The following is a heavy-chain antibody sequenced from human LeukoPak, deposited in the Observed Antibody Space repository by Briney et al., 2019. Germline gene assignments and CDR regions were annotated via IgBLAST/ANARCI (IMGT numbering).Heavy chain of an antibody. CDR1: GGSISSYY. J-gene: IGHJ4*02. D-gene: IGHD2-21*02. CDR3: ARTSVVTATPFDY. V-gene: IGHV4-59*08. Sequence: PSETLSLTCTVSGGSISSYYWSWIRQTPGKGLEWIGDIYYSGSTNYNPSLKSRVTISVDTSKNQFSLKLSSVTAADTAVYYCARTSVVTATPFDYWGQGTLVTVSS. CDR2: IYYSGST.